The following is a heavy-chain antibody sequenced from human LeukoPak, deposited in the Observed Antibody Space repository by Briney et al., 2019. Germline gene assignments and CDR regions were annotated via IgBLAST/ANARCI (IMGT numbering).Heavy chain of an antibody. J-gene: IGHJ5*02. D-gene: IGHD5-12*01. Sequence: SVKVSCKASGGTFSSYAISWVRQAPGQGLEWMGRIIPILGIANYAQKFQGRVTITADKSTSTAYMELSSLRSEDTAVYYCAREASDSGYDYNWFDPWGQGALVTVSS. CDR3: AREASDSGYDYNWFDP. CDR1: GGTFSSYA. V-gene: IGHV1-69*04. CDR2: IIPILGIA.